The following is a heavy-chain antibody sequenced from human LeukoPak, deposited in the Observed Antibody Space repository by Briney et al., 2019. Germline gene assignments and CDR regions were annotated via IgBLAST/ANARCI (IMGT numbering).Heavy chain of an antibody. CDR1: GYTFTSYG. V-gene: IGHV1-18*01. CDR2: ISAYIGDP. CDR3: ARDRIFFYDYVWGSYRHDAFDI. J-gene: IGHJ3*02. D-gene: IGHD3-16*02. Sequence: SVKVSCKASGYTFTSYGISWVQQAPGHGLEGMGWISAYIGDPNYAQKLQGRVTMTTDTSTCTAYMELRSLRSDDTAVYYCARDRIFFYDYVWGSYRHDAFDIWGQGTMVTVSS.